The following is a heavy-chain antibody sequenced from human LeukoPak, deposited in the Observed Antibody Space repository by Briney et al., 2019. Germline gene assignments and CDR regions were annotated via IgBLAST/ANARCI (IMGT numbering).Heavy chain of an antibody. CDR1: GFTFDDYA. V-gene: IGHV3-9*01. D-gene: IGHD5-12*01. CDR2: ISWNSGSI. CDR3: AKDTVGGYDWDYFDY. J-gene: IGHJ4*02. Sequence: GGSLRLSCAASGFTFDDYAMHWVRQAPGKGLEWVSGISWNSGSIGYADSVKGRFTISRDNAKNSLYLQMNSLRAEDTALYYCAKDTVGGYDWDYFDYWGQGTLVTVSS.